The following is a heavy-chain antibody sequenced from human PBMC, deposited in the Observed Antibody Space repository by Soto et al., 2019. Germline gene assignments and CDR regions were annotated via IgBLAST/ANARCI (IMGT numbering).Heavy chain of an antibody. D-gene: IGHD4-17*01. Sequence: EVQLVESGGDLVQPGGSLRLSCVAYGFTFSSYWMHWVRQVPGKGLVWVSRISSDGSSTSYADSVRGRFIISRDNAKNTLYLQVNSLRVDDTAVYYCARGTVRDHDFGDHWGQGTLVAVSS. J-gene: IGHJ4*02. CDR1: GFTFSSYW. CDR3: ARGTVRDHDFGDH. CDR2: ISSDGSST. V-gene: IGHV3-74*01.